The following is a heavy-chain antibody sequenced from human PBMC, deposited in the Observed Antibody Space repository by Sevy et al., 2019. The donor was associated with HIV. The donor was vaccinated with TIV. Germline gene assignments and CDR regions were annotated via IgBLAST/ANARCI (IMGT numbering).Heavy chain of an antibody. CDR3: ARRGYDSSGYPQYYFDY. CDR2: IYPDDSET. J-gene: IGHJ4*02. D-gene: IGHD3-22*01. V-gene: IGHV5-51*01. Sequence: GESLKISCKGSGYRFTSYWIGWVRQMPGKGLEWMGFIYPDDSETRYSPFLQGQVTISADKSISTAYLQWSSLKASDTAMYFCARRGYDSSGYPQYYFDYWGQGTLVTVSS. CDR1: GYRFTSYW.